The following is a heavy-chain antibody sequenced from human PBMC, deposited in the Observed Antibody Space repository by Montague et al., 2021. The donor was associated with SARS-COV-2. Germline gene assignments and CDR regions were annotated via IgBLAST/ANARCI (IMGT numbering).Heavy chain of an antibody. V-gene: IGHV3-23*03. CDR2: IYSGGSST. CDR3: AKTHRYYNRNFDY. J-gene: IGHJ4*02. D-gene: IGHD3-22*01. CDR1: GFTFNSYA. Sequence: SLRLSCAASGFTFNSYAMSWVRQAPGKGLEWVSLIYSGGSSTYYADSVKGRFTISRDNSKNTLYLQMNSMIAEDTAVYYCAKTHRYYNRNFDYWGQGTLVTVSS.